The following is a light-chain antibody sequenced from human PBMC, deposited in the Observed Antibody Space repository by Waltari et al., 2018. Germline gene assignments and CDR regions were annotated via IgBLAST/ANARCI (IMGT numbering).Light chain of an antibody. J-gene: IGLJ2*01. V-gene: IGLV1-40*01. CDR2: ENN. Sequence: QSVLTQPPSASGAPGQRVTISCTGSNSNIGAGYYVSWYQQFPGTAPKLLLYENNKRPSGVSDRFSGSKSGTSAALTITGLQTEDEADYYCSAWDNSLTNALFGGGTRLTVL. CDR1: NSNIGAGYY. CDR3: SAWDNSLTNAL.